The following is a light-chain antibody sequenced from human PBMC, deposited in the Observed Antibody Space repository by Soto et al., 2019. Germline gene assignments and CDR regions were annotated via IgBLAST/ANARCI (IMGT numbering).Light chain of an antibody. J-gene: IGKJ3*01. CDR2: DAS. V-gene: IGKV1-33*01. CDR1: QDIGYY. Sequence: DIQMSQSPSSLSASVGDRAIISCQANQDIGYYLNCYQHTPVKAPKLLIYDASNFETGVPSRFSGGGSGTHFSFTISGLQPEDIATYYCQYSRHLPLVGPGTKVDIK. CDR3: QYSRHLPL.